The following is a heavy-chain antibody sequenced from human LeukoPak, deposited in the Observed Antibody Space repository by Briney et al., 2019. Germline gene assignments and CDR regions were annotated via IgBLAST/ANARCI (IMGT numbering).Heavy chain of an antibody. Sequence: SETLSLTCAVYGGSFSGYYWSWIRQPPGKGLEWIGYIHYSGSTYYNPSLKSRITISVDTSKNQFSLKLSSVTAADTAVYYCAVRAYYYDTSDYYLDYWGQGTLVTVSS. D-gene: IGHD3-22*01. V-gene: IGHV4-34*09. CDR2: IHYSGST. J-gene: IGHJ4*02. CDR1: GGSFSGYY. CDR3: AVRAYYYDTSDYYLDY.